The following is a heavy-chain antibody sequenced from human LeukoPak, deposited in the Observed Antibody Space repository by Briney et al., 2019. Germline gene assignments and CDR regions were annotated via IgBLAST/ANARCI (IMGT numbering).Heavy chain of an antibody. CDR1: GFTVSSNY. CDR3: VRVYGSGSWFEYENNWFDP. D-gene: IGHD3-10*01. V-gene: IGHV3-53*01. CDR2: IYSGGST. J-gene: IGHJ5*02. Sequence: GGSLRLSCAASGFTVSSNYMSWVRQAPGKGLEWVSVIYSGGSTYYADSVKGRFTISRDNSKNTLYLQMNSLRAEDTAVYFCVRVYGSGSWFEYENNWFDPWGQGTLVTVSS.